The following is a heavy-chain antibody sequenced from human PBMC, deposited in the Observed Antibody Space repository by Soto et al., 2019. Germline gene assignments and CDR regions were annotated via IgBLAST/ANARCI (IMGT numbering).Heavy chain of an antibody. CDR1: GFIFNAYA. Sequence: EVQLLESGGGLVQPGGSLRLSCAASGFIFNAYAMTWVRQAPGKGLEWVSAIGGSGGNTYYAASVKGRFTISRDNSKGTGDLEMNRLRVDDTAVYFCARVASDYINSADHWGQGILVTVSS. CDR3: ARVASDYINSADH. D-gene: IGHD4-4*01. CDR2: IGGSGGNT. V-gene: IGHV3-23*01. J-gene: IGHJ4*02.